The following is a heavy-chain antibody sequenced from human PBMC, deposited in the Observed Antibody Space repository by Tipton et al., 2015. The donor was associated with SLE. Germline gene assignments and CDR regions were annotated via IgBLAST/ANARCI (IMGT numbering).Heavy chain of an antibody. J-gene: IGHJ5*02. Sequence: TLSLTCAVYGGSFSGYYWSWIHQPPGKGLEWIGEINHSGSTNYNPSLKSRVTISVDTSKNQFSLKLSSVTAADTAVYYCARRARYCSSPSCYPWFGPWGQGTLVTVSS. CDR3: ARRARYCSSPSCYPWFGP. V-gene: IGHV4-34*01. D-gene: IGHD2-2*01. CDR1: GGSFSGYY. CDR2: INHSGST.